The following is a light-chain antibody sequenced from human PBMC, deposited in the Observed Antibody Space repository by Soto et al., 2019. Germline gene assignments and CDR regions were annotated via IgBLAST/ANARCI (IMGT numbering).Light chain of an antibody. CDR1: QSVRTW. CDR2: DAS. J-gene: IGKJ1*01. CDR3: QEYTNYSRT. V-gene: IGKV1-5*01. Sequence: DIQMTQSPSTLSASVGDRVTITCRASQSVRTWLAWYQQKPGKVPKVLIYDASTLASGVPSRFGGGGSGTEFTLTITSLQPDDFATYYCQEYTNYSRTFGQGTKVEVK.